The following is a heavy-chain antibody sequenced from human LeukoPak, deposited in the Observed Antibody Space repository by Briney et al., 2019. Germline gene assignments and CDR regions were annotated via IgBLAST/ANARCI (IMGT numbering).Heavy chain of an antibody. Sequence: GASVKVSCKASGGTFSSYAISWVRQAPGQGLEWMGGIIPIFGTANYAQKFQGRVTITADESTSTAYMELSSLRSEDTAVYYCATALRVVTAANWFDPWGQGTLVTVSS. CDR1: GGTFSSYA. CDR3: ATALRVVTAANWFDP. D-gene: IGHD2-21*02. J-gene: IGHJ5*02. V-gene: IGHV1-69*13. CDR2: IIPIFGTA.